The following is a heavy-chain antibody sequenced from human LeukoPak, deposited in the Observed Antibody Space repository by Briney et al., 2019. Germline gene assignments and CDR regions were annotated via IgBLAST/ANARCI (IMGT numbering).Heavy chain of an antibody. CDR1: GFTFSSYE. Sequence: QPGGSLRLSCAASGFTFSSYEMNWVRQAPGKGLEWVSYISSSSSITYYADSVKGRFTISRDNAKNSLFLQMDSLRDEDTAVYYCARSGYSGYEFDHWGQGTRVTVSS. CDR3: ARSGYSGYEFDH. J-gene: IGHJ4*02. CDR2: ISSSSSIT. V-gene: IGHV3-48*03. D-gene: IGHD5-12*01.